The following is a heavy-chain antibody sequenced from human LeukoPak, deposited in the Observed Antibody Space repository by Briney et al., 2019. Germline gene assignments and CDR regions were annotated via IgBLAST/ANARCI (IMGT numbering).Heavy chain of an antibody. J-gene: IGHJ3*02. CDR3: ARVPAPRVAAAGPPRPRHAFDI. CDR2: IYYSGST. V-gene: IGHV4-31*11. D-gene: IGHD6-13*01. Sequence: SQTLSLTCAVSGGSISSGGYSWSWIRQHPGKGLEWIGYIYYSGSTYYNPSLKSRVTISVDTSKNQFSLKLSSVTAADTAVYYCARVPAPRVAAAGPPRPRHAFDIWGQGTMVTVSS. CDR1: GGSISSGGYS.